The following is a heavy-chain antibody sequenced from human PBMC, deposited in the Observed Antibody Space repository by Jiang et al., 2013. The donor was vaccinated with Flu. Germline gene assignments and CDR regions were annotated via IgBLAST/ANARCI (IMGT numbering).Heavy chain of an antibody. V-gene: IGHV4-28*02. CDR2: IYYSGSI. D-gene: IGHD6-19*01. Sequence: PGLVKPSQTLSLTCAVSGYSISSSNWWGWIRQPPGKGLEWIGYIYYSGSIYYNPSLKSRVTISVDTSKNQFSLKLSSVTAADTAVYYCAREETGYSSGWYLTRADAFDIWGQGTMVTVSS. CDR3: AREETGYSSGWYLTRADAFDI. CDR1: GYSISSSNW. J-gene: IGHJ3*02.